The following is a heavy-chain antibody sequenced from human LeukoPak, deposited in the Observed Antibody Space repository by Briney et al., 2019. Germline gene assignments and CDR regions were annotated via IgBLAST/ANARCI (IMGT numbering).Heavy chain of an antibody. Sequence: GGSLRLSCAASGFTVSSSEMNWVRQAPGKGLEWVSCINSGNSIYYADSVKGRFTISRDNAKNSLYLQMNSLSAEDTAVYYCVYSTLTNWGQGTLVTVSS. V-gene: IGHV3-48*03. D-gene: IGHD2-15*01. CDR2: INSGNSI. CDR1: GFTVSSSE. J-gene: IGHJ4*02. CDR3: VYSTLTN.